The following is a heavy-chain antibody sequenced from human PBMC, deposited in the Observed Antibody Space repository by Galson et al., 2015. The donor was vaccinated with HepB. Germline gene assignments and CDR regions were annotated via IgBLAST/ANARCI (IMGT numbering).Heavy chain of an antibody. CDR2: ISSGSNYI. CDR1: GFTFSDYY. D-gene: IGHD3-22*01. V-gene: IGHV3-21*01. CDR3: ARDRESFYYDSSGYYLFDY. Sequence: SLRLSCAASGFTFSDYYMNWVRQAPGKGLEWVSSISSGSNYIYQADSVKGRFTISRDNAKNSLYLQMNSLRAEDTAVYYCARDRESFYYDSSGYYLFDYWGQGTLVTVSS. J-gene: IGHJ4*02.